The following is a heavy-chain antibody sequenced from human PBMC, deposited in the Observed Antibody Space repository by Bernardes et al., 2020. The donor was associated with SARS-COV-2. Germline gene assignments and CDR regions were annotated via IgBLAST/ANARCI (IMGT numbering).Heavy chain of an antibody. J-gene: IGHJ6*02. V-gene: IGHV3-66*01. CDR2: IYSGDRA. CDR1: GFTVISSY. Sequence: GGSLRLSCVTSGFTVISSYMNWVRQSPGQGLEWVAFIYSGDRADYADSVKGRFTFSRDNSKNTIYLHMNTLRVEDTAVYYCARDFGVGRPYYGMDVWGQGTTVTVSS. CDR3: ARDFGVGRPYYGMDV. D-gene: IGHD3-3*01.